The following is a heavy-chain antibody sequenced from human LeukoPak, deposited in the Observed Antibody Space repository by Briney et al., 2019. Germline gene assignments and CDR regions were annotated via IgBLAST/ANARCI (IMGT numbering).Heavy chain of an antibody. CDR3: ARESITIFGVVTYYYYGMDV. CDR1: GYTFTGYY. D-gene: IGHD3-3*01. CDR2: INPNSGGT. V-gene: IGHV1-2*02. Sequence: ASVKVSCKASGYTFTGYYMHWVRQAPGQGLEWMGWINPNSGGTNYAQKFQARVTMTRDTSISTAYMELSRLRSDDTAVYYCARESITIFGVVTYYYYGMDVWGQGTTVTVSS. J-gene: IGHJ6*02.